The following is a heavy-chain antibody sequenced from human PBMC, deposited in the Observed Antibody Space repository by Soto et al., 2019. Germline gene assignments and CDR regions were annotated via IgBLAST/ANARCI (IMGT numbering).Heavy chain of an antibody. CDR3: ARISSDGYNDLDY. CDR2: IFSNDEK. CDR1: GFSLSNAKMG. Sequence: QVTLKESGPVLVKPTETLTLTCTVSGFSLSNAKMGVTWIRQPPGKALDWLAHIFSNDEKSYSTSLKSRLTISKDTSKSKVVLTMTYMDPVDTATYYCARISSDGYNDLDYWGQGTLVTVSS. V-gene: IGHV2-26*01. D-gene: IGHD2-21*01. J-gene: IGHJ4*02.